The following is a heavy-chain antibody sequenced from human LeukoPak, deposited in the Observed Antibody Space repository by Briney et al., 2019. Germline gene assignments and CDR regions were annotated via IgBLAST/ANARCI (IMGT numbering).Heavy chain of an antibody. J-gene: IGHJ6*03. CDR3: ARGRDSSSWYGVYYYYYYMDV. CDR2: IYYSGST. V-gene: IGHV4-59*08. D-gene: IGHD6-13*01. CDR1: GGSISSYY. Sequence: PSETLSLTCTVSGGSISSYYWSWIRQPPGKGLEWTGYIYYSGSTNYNPSFKSRVTISVDTSKNQFSLKLSSVTAAHTAVYYCARGRDSSSWYGVYYYYYYMDVWGKGTTVTISS.